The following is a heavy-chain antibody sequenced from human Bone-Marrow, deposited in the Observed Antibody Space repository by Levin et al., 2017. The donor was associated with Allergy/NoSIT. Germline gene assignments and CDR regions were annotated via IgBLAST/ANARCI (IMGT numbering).Heavy chain of an antibody. V-gene: IGHV4-59*02. CDR2: YTGTT. J-gene: IGHJ3*02. D-gene: IGHD3-9*01. Sequence: SQTLSLTCTVSGASVSSYYWTWIRQSPGKGLEWIGYYTGTTDYNPSLKSRVTMSVDTSKNHFSLRLNSVTAADTAVYYCARLSTETILDAFDIWGQGTMVTVSS. CDR1: GASVSSYY. CDR3: ARLSTETILDAFDI.